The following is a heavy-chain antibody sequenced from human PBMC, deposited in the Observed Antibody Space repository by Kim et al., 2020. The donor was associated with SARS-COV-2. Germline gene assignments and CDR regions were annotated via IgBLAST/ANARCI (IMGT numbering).Heavy chain of an antibody. CDR1: GFTFSDYY. CDR2: ISSSGSTI. J-gene: IGHJ4*02. CDR3: ARGRRTSRVPVYFDY. V-gene: IGHV3-11*01. Sequence: GGSLRLSCAASGFTFSDYYMSWIRQAPGKGLEWVSYISSSGSTIYYADSVKGRFTISRDNAKNSLYLQMNSLRAEDTAVYYCARGRRTSRVPVYFDYWGQGTLVTVSS. D-gene: IGHD3-3*01.